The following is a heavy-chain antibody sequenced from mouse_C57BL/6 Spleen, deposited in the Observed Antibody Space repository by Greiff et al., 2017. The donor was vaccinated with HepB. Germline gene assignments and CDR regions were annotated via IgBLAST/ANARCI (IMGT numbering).Heavy chain of an antibody. CDR2: IYPRSGNT. Sequence: QVQLQQSGAELARPGASVKLSCKASGYTFTSYGISWVKQRTGQGLEWIGEIYPRSGNTYYNEKFKGKATLTADKSSSTAYMELRSLTSEDSAVYFCAGGSNPFAYWGQGTLVTVSA. V-gene: IGHV1-81*01. D-gene: IGHD1-1*01. CDR1: GYTFTSYG. CDR3: AGGSNPFAY. J-gene: IGHJ3*01.